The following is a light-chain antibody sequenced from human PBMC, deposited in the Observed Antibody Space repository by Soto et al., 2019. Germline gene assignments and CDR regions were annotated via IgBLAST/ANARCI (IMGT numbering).Light chain of an antibody. J-gene: IGLJ2*01. V-gene: IGLV1-51*01. CDR1: SSNIGNNY. CDR3: GTWDSSLSAV. CDR2: DNN. Sequence: QSVLTQPPSVSAAPGQKGTISCSGSSSNIGNNYVSWYQQLPGTAPKLLIYDNNKRPSGIPDRFSGSNSGTSATLGITGLQTGDEADYYCGTWDSSLSAVFGGGTKLTVL.